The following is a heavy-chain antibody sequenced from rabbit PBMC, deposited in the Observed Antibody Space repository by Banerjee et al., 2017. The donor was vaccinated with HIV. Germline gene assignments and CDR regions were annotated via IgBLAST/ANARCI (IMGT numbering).Heavy chain of an antibody. Sequence: QSLEESGGDLVKPGASLTLTCTASGFSFSSSYYMCWVRQAPGKGLEWIACIYAGSSGSTYYASWAKGRFTISKTSSTTVTLQMTSLTAADTATYFCARGDYTGLWGQGTLVTVS. D-gene: IGHD8-1*01. CDR1: GFSFSSSYY. CDR3: ARGDYTGL. CDR2: IYAGSSGST. J-gene: IGHJ3*01. V-gene: IGHV1S40*01.